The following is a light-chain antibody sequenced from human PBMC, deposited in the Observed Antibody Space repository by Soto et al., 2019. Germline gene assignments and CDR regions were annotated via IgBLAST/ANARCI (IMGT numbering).Light chain of an antibody. Sequence: DIQMTQFPSSLSASIGDRVTITCRASQSIDSHLNWYQQKPGEAPKFLIHAASHLQSGVPSRFSGSGSGTEFTLTVSSLQPEDSATYYWQQSHSGPLTFGGGTKVEIK. V-gene: IGKV1-39*01. CDR2: AAS. CDR1: QSIDSH. J-gene: IGKJ4*01. CDR3: QQSHSGPLT.